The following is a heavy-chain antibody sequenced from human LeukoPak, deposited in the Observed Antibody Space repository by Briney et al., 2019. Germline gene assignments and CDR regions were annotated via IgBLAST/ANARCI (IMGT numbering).Heavy chain of an antibody. CDR3: AKMATPIYYDSSGSGDYFDS. CDR2: ISSSGSTI. V-gene: IGHV3-48*04. D-gene: IGHD3-22*01. Sequence: GGSLRLSCAASGFTFSSYTMNWVRQAPGKGLEWVSYISSSGSTIYYADSVKGRFTISRDNAKNSLYLQMDSLRAEDTALYYCAKMATPIYYDSSGSGDYFDSWGQGTLVTVSS. J-gene: IGHJ4*02. CDR1: GFTFSSYT.